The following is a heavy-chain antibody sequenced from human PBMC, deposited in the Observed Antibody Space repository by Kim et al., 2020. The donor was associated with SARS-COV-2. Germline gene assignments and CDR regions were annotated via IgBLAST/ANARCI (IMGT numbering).Heavy chain of an antibody. J-gene: IGHJ6*02. V-gene: IGHV3-33*01. Sequence: ADAVKGRFTISRYNSTNTLYLQMNSLRAEDTAVYYCARTLVLPGYYGMDVWGQGTTVTVSS. D-gene: IGHD6-13*01. CDR3: ARTLVLPGYYGMDV.